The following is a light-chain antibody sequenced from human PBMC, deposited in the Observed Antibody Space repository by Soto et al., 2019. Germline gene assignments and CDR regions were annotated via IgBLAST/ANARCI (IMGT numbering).Light chain of an antibody. Sequence: MTQPPSPLLASVETTVTITCRAGQNFNNWLAWYQQKPEKFPKLLIYGASTLEDGVPSRFSGSRSGTEFTLTINSLQPDDFATYYCQRYDGYFGQGTKLEIK. J-gene: IGKJ2*01. CDR3: QRYDGY. V-gene: IGKV1-5*01. CDR2: GAS. CDR1: QNFNNW.